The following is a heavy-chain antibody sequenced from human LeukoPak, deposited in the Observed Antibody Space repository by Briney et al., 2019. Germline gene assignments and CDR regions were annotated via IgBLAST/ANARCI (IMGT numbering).Heavy chain of an antibody. CDR3: ARVRMVRGVPSPFGY. V-gene: IGHV4-59*01. D-gene: IGHD3-10*01. J-gene: IGHJ4*02. CDR2: IYYKANT. CDR1: GGSISDYY. Sequence: SETLSLTCTVSGGSISDYYWTWIRQPPGKGLEWIGYIYYKANTNYNHSLKSRVTISVDTSKNQFSLKLTSVTAADTAVYYCARVRMVRGVPSPFGYWGQGTPVTVSS.